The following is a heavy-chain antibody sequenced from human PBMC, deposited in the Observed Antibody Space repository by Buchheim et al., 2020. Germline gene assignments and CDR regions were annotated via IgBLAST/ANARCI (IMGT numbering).Heavy chain of an antibody. CDR2: ISSSGSTI. D-gene: IGHD3-9*01. CDR3: ARICDYDILTGYYTTYYFDY. V-gene: IGHV3-48*03. J-gene: IGHJ4*02. CDR1: GFTFSSYE. Sequence: EVQLVESGRGLVQPGGSLRLSCAASGFTFSSYEMNWVRQAPGKGLEWVSYISSSGSTIYYADSVKGRFTISRDNAKNSLYLQMNSLRAEDTAVYYCARICDYDILTGYYTTYYFDYWGQGTL.